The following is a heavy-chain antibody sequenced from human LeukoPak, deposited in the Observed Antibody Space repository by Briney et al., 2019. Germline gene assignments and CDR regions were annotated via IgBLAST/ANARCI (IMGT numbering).Heavy chain of an antibody. D-gene: IGHD2-15*01. CDR1: GFTFSSYW. CDR3: ARGGVVIVLYYFDY. V-gene: IGHV3-7*03. Sequence: GGSLRLSCAASGFTFSSYWMSWVRQAPGKGLEWVANIKQDGSEKYYVDSVKGRFTISRDNAKNSLYLQMNSLRAEDTAVYYCARGGVVIVLYYFDYWGQGTLVTVSS. CDR2: IKQDGSEK. J-gene: IGHJ4*02.